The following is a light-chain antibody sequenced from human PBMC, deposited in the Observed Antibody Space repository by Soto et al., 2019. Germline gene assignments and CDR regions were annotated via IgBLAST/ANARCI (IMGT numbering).Light chain of an antibody. Sequence: DIVMSQSPLSLPVTPGEPASISCRPSQSLLHSNGYNYLYWYLQKPGQSPQLLIYLGSNWASGGPDRFSGSGSGTYFTLEISRWEAQGVGGYFCVQALQTPQTFGSGTKVHI. CDR2: LGS. CDR1: QSLLHSNGYNY. J-gene: IGKJ3*01. CDR3: VQALQTPQT. V-gene: IGKV2-28*01.